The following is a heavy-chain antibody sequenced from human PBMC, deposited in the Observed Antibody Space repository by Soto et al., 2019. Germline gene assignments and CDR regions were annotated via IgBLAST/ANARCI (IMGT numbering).Heavy chain of an antibody. Sequence: QVQLVESGGGVVQPGRSLRQSCAASGFTFSSYGMHWVRQAPGEGLEWVAVIWYDGSNKYYADSVKGRFTISRDNSKNTLYLQMNSPRAEDTAVYYCARLKVSGGYDLIDYWGQGTLVTVSS. V-gene: IGHV3-33*01. CDR2: IWYDGSNK. CDR1: GFTFSSYG. D-gene: IGHD5-12*01. CDR3: ARLKVSGGYDLIDY. J-gene: IGHJ4*02.